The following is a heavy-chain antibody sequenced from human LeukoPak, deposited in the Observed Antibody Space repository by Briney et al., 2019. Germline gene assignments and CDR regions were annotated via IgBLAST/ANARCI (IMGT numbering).Heavy chain of an antibody. CDR3: AKGFSVLTSKAYFYYHGLDV. V-gene: IGHV3-43*02. CDR1: GIAFENYA. Sequence: GGSLRLSCAASGIAFENYAMNWVRQAPGKGLEWVSLIGEDDSITWYADSVKGRFTISRDNGKKSLYLHMNSLRPEDTALYYCAKGFSVLTSKAYFYYHGLDVWGQGTPVTVSS. CDR2: IGEDDSIT. D-gene: IGHD3-9*01. J-gene: IGHJ6*02.